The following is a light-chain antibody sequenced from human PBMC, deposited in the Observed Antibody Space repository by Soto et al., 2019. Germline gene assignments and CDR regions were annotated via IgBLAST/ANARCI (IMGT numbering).Light chain of an antibody. CDR1: QSISSY. CDR2: AAS. V-gene: IGKV1-39*01. Sequence: DIQMTQSPSSLSASVGDRVTITCRASQSISSYLNWYQQKPGKAPKLLIYAASSLQSRVPSRFSGSGSGTDFTLTISSLQPEDFETYYCQQSYSTPPVAFGQGTKVDIK. CDR3: QQSYSTPPVA. J-gene: IGKJ1*01.